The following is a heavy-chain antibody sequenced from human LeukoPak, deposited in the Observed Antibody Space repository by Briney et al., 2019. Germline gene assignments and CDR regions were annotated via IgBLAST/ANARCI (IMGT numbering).Heavy chain of an antibody. CDR1: GGTFSSYA. Sequence: ASVKVSCKASGGTFSSYAISWVRQAPGQGLEWMGWMNPNSGNTGYAQKFQGRVTMTRNTSISTAYMELSSLRSEDTTVYYCARAVYGVEIDYWGQGTLVTVSS. CDR2: MNPNSGNT. V-gene: IGHV1-8*02. D-gene: IGHD3-10*01. J-gene: IGHJ4*02. CDR3: ARAVYGVEIDY.